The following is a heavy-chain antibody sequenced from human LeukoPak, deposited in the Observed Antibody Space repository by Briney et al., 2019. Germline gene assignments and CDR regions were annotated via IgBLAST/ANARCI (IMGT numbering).Heavy chain of an antibody. CDR2: INTDGSST. Sequence: PGGSLRLPCAASGFTFSSYWMHWVRQAPGKGLVWVSRINTDGSSTSYADSVKGRFTISSDNAKNTLYLQMNSLRAEDTAVYYCAREDGSGSFYHYYYYYMDVWGKGTTVTVSS. J-gene: IGHJ6*03. CDR1: GFTFSSYW. D-gene: IGHD3-10*01. CDR3: AREDGSGSFYHYYYYYMDV. V-gene: IGHV3-74*01.